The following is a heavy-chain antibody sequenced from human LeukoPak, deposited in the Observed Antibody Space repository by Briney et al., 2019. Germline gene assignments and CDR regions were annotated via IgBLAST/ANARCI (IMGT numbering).Heavy chain of an antibody. Sequence: SGTLSLTCAVSGGSISSSNWWSWVRQPPGKGLEWIGEIYHSGSTNYNPSLKSRVTISVDKSKNQFSLKLSSVTAADTAVYYCARGRAEQQLVGGYYYYYGMDVWGQGTTVTVSS. V-gene: IGHV4-4*02. J-gene: IGHJ6*02. D-gene: IGHD6-13*01. CDR3: ARGRAEQQLVGGYYYYYGMDV. CDR1: GGSISSSNW. CDR2: IYHSGST.